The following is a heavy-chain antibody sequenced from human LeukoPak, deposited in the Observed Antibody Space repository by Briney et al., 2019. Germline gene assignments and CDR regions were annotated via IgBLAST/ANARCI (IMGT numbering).Heavy chain of an antibody. CDR2: IGSSGDIT. D-gene: IGHD2-15*01. CDR1: GFTFSSYA. V-gene: IGHV3-23*01. CDR3: AKDRVVVAATGAFDI. Sequence: GSLRLSCAASGFTFSSYAMSWVRQAPGMGLEWVSSIGSSGDITYYADSVKGRFTISRDNSKNTLYLQMNSLRAEDTAVYYCAKDRVVVAATGAFDIWGQGTMVTVSS. J-gene: IGHJ3*02.